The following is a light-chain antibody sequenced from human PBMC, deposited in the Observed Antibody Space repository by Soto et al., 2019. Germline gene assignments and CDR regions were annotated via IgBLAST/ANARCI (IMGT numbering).Light chain of an antibody. CDR1: QSNSSW. J-gene: IGKJ1*01. Sequence: DIQMTQSPSTLSASVGDRVTMTCRASQSNSSWLAWYQQKPGKAPKLLIYKASSLESGVPSRFSGSGSGTEFTLTISSLQPDDFATYYCQQYNSYWTFGQGTKVEIK. CDR3: QQYNSYWT. CDR2: KAS. V-gene: IGKV1-5*03.